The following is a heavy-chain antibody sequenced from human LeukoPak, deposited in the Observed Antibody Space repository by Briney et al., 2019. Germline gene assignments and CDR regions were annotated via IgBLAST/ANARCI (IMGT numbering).Heavy chain of an antibody. Sequence: GGSLRLSCAASGFTLSSYSMTWVRQAPGKGLEWVSSISSSSYIYYADSVKGRFTISRDNAKNSLYLQMNSLRAEDTAVYYCASGELLQYFQHWGQGTLVTVSS. CDR1: GFTLSSYS. CDR2: ISSSSYI. J-gene: IGHJ1*01. V-gene: IGHV3-21*01. CDR3: ASGELLQYFQH. D-gene: IGHD1-26*01.